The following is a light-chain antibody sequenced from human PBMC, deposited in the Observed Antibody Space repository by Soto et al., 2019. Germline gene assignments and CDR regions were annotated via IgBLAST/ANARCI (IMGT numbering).Light chain of an antibody. Sequence: DIQVTQSPSTLSASVGDRVTITCRTTQSISNWLARYQHKPGKAPKLLIYDAFRLECGVPSRLRGSRSGTECTLTISSLQPDDLAPYYCQQYDGSCGYTVGQGSRVEIK. J-gene: IGKJ2*01. CDR3: QQYDGSCGYT. CDR2: DAF. CDR1: QSISNW. V-gene: IGKV1-5*01.